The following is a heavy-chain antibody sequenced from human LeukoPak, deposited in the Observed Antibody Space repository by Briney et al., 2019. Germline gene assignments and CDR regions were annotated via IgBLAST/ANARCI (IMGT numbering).Heavy chain of an antibody. CDR2: INPNSGGT. V-gene: IGHV1-2*04. J-gene: IGHJ3*02. Sequence: ASVKVSCKASGYTFTGYYMHWVRQAPGQGLEWMGWINPNSGGTNYAQKFQGWVTMTRDTSISTAYTELSRLRSDDTAVYYCARGRGSGIGYAFDIWGQGTMVTVSS. CDR3: ARGRGSGIGYAFDI. D-gene: IGHD3-10*01. CDR1: GYTFTGYY.